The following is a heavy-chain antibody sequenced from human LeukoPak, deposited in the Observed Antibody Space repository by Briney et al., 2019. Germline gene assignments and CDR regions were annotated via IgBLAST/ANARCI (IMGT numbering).Heavy chain of an antibody. Sequence: PGRSLRLSCAASGFTFSSYGMHWVRQAPGKGLEWVAVISYDGSNKYYADSVKGRFTISRDNSKNTLYLQMNSLRTEDTAVYYCAKGGCSGGSCHYGMDVWGQGTTVTVSS. CDR1: GFTFSSYG. J-gene: IGHJ6*02. CDR2: ISYDGSNK. V-gene: IGHV3-30*18. CDR3: AKGGCSGGSCHYGMDV. D-gene: IGHD2-15*01.